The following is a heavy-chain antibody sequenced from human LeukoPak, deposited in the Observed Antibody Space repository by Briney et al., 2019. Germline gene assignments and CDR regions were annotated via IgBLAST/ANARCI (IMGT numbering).Heavy chain of an antibody. D-gene: IGHD2-15*01. Sequence: GGSLRLSCAASGFTFSSFSMIWVRQAPGKGLEWVSSISSGGDYKHYADSVKGRFTISRDNAKNSLFLQMNSLRAEDTAVYYCARVLRYCSGGNCYSGGLGYMDVWGKGTTVTISS. J-gene: IGHJ6*03. CDR1: GFTFSSFS. V-gene: IGHV3-21*04. CDR3: ARVLRYCSGGNCYSGGLGYMDV. CDR2: ISSGGDYK.